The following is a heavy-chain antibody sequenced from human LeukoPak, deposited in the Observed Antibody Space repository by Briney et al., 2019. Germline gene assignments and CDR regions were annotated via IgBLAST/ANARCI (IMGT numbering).Heavy chain of an antibody. J-gene: IGHJ6*03. CDR3: ARDYPIPSPENYMDV. V-gene: IGHV1-2*02. CDR1: GYTFTSYY. Sequence: ASVKVSCKASGYTFTSYYMHWVRQAPGQGLEWMGWINPNSGGTNYAQKFQGRVTMTRDTSISTAYMELSRLRSDDTAVYYCARDYPIPSPENYMDVWGKGTTVTVSS. CDR2: INPNSGGT. D-gene: IGHD1-14*01.